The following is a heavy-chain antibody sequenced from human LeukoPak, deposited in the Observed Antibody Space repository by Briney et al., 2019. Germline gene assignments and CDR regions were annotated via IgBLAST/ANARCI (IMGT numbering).Heavy chain of an antibody. V-gene: IGHV4-34*01. CDR2: INHSGST. CDR3: ARGGPYGSSWWGADYYYYYYMDV. J-gene: IGHJ6*03. D-gene: IGHD6-13*01. Sequence: SETLSLTCAVSGGSFSGYYWSWIRQPPGKGLEWIGEINHSGSTNYNPSLKSRVAISVDTSKNQFSLKRSSVTAADAAGYYCARGGPYGSSWWGADYYYYYYMDVWGKGTTVTVSS. CDR1: GGSFSGYY.